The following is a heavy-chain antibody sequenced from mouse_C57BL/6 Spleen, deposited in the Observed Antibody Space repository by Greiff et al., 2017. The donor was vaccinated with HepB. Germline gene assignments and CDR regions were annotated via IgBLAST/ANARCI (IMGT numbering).Heavy chain of an antibody. Sequence: QVQLQQPGAELVRPGSSVKLSCKASGYTFTSYWMHWVKQRPIQGLEWIGNIDPSDSETHYNQKFKDKATLTVDKSSSTAYMQLSSLTSEDSAVYYCARPYYGSSHWYFDVWGTGTTVTVSS. CDR1: GYTFTSYW. J-gene: IGHJ1*03. V-gene: IGHV1-52*01. CDR3: ARPYYGSSHWYFDV. D-gene: IGHD1-1*01. CDR2: IDPSDSET.